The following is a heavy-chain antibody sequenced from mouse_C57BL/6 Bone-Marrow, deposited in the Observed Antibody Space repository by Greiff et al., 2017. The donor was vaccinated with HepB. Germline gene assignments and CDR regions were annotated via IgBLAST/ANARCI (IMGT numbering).Heavy chain of an antibody. CDR1: GFTFSSYG. CDR2: ISSGGSYT. J-gene: IGHJ4*01. CDR3: ARGPSGYAMDY. Sequence: EVKLMESGGDLVKPGGSLKLSCAASGFTFSSYGMSWVRQTPDKRLEWVATISSGGSYTYYPDSVKGRFTISRDNAKNNLYLQMSHLKSEDTAMYYCARGPSGYAMDYWGQGTSVTVSS. V-gene: IGHV5-6*01. D-gene: IGHD2-10*02.